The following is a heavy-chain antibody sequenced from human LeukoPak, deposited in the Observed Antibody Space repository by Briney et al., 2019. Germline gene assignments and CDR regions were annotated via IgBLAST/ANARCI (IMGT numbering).Heavy chain of an antibody. CDR3: GRYYYHSSGYLEY. J-gene: IGHJ4*02. V-gene: IGHV5-51*01. CDR1: GYSFINSW. D-gene: IGHD3-22*01. Sequence: GESLKISCQGSGYSFINSWIGWVRQVPGKGLEWMGIIYPGDSDTRYSPSFQGQVTISVDESISTAYLQWSSLKASDTAMCYCGRYYYHSSGYLEYWGQGTLVTVSS. CDR2: IYPGDSDT.